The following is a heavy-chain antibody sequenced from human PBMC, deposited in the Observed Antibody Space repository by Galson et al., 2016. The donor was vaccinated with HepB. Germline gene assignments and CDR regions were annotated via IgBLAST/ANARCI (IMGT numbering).Heavy chain of an antibody. CDR2: ITDSGDSA. D-gene: IGHD2-8*01. Sequence: SLRLSRAASGFTFSDYAMTWVRQAPGKGLEVVSIITDSGDSALSAHSAEGRFTISRDNSKNTLYLQMNRLRAEDTAIYYCAKGKERWCSNDVCYPLDQWGQGTLVTVAS. V-gene: IGHV3-23*01. J-gene: IGHJ4*02. CDR1: GFTFSDYA. CDR3: AKGKERWCSNDVCYPLDQ.